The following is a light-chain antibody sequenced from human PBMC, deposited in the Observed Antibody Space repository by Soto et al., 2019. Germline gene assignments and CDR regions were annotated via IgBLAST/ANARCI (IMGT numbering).Light chain of an antibody. CDR2: WAS. CDR1: QSVLYSSNNKNY. Sequence: DIVMTQSPDSLAVSLGERATINCKSSQSVLYSSNNKNYLAWYQQKPGQPPKLLIYWASTRESGVPDRFSGSGSWTDFTLTISSLQAEDVAVYYCQQYYSTLTFGPGTKVDIK. CDR3: QQYYSTLT. V-gene: IGKV4-1*01. J-gene: IGKJ3*01.